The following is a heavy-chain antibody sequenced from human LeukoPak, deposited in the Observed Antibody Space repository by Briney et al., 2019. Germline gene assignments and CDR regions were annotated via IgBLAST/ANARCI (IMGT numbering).Heavy chain of an antibody. CDR2: LSGSGGST. Sequence: GALRLSCAAAGFPFNNYAMSWVRQAPGKGLGWVSVLSGSGGSTYYADSVKGRFTISRDNSNNTLYLQMNSLRAEDTAVYYCAKDVGWHWFDPWGQGTLVTVSS. D-gene: IGHD6-19*01. J-gene: IGHJ5*02. CDR1: GFPFNNYA. CDR3: AKDVGWHWFDP. V-gene: IGHV3-23*01.